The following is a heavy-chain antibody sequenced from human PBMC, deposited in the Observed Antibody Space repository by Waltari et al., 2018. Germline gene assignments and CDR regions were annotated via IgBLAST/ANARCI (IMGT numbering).Heavy chain of an antibody. D-gene: IGHD6-19*01. CDR2: IYYSGST. V-gene: IGHV4-39*07. CDR3: ARDQAVAATGWFDP. CDR1: GGPISSHRYY. J-gene: IGHJ5*02. Sequence: LQLQESGPGLVKPSETLSLTCTVSGGPISSHRYYLGWIRQPPGKGLEWIGSIYYSGSTYYNPSLKSRVTISVDTSKNRFSLKLSSVTAADTAVYYCARDQAVAATGWFDPWGQGTLVTVSS.